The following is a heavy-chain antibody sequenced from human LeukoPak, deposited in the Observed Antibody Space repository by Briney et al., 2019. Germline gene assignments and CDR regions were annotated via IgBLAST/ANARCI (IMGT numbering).Heavy chain of an antibody. J-gene: IGHJ5*02. Sequence: ASVKVSCKASGFIFTTYGISWVRQAPGQGLEWMGWISPDNGNAHSAPKFQGRVTLTTNTSTTTAYMELSSLRSDGTAVYYCARHYNSPVITWLDPWGQGTLVTVAS. CDR1: GFIFTTYG. CDR2: ISPDNGNA. CDR3: ARHYNSPVITWLDP. V-gene: IGHV1-18*01. D-gene: IGHD3-22*01.